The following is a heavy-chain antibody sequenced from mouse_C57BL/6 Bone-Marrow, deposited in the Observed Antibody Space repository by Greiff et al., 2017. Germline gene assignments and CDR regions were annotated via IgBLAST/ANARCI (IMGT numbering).Heavy chain of an antibody. CDR3: ARSNYYGSSYGYFDV. D-gene: IGHD1-1*01. CDR2: IDPSDSET. V-gene: IGHV1-52*01. CDR1: GYTFTSYW. J-gene: IGHJ1*03. Sequence: QVQLKQSGAELVRPGSSVKLSCKASGYTFTSYWMHWVKQRPIQGLEWIGNIDPSDSETHYNQKFKDKATLTVDKSSSTAYMQLSSLTSEDSAVYYCARSNYYGSSYGYFDVWGTGTTVTVSS.